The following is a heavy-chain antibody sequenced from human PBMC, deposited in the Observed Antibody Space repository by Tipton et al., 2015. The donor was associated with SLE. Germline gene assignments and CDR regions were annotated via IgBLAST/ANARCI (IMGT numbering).Heavy chain of an antibody. J-gene: IGHJ4*02. CDR1: GFTLTNYAM. Sequence: SLRLSCATSGFTLTNYAMSWVRQAPGKGLEWIGEIYHSGSTNYNPSLKSRVTISVDKSKNQFSLKLSSVTAADTAVYYCARGADNSGGWYVDYWGQGTLVTVSS. CDR2: IYHSGST. V-gene: IGHV4-4*02. D-gene: IGHD6-19*01. CDR3: ARGADNSGGWYVDY.